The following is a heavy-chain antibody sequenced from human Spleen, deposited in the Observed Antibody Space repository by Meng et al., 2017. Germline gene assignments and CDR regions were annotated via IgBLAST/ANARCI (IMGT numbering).Heavy chain of an antibody. Sequence: VQVGQSGAEKKEPGASVKLSCEASGYIFTDFYMYWVRLAPGQGLEWMGRINPKSGDTHYAQRFQGRVTMTGDTSISTAYMELSGLRSDDTAMYYCARDEDISAAGKLFGDYWGQGTLVTVSS. CDR3: ARDEDISAAGKLFGDY. V-gene: IGHV1-2*06. CDR1: GYIFTDFY. J-gene: IGHJ4*02. D-gene: IGHD6-25*01. CDR2: INPKSGDT.